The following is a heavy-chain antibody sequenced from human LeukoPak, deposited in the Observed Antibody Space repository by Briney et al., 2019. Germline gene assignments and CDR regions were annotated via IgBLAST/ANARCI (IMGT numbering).Heavy chain of an antibody. CDR1: GFTFSSYA. V-gene: IGHV3-7*03. D-gene: IGHD1-26*01. Sequence: GGSLRLSCAASGFTFSSYAMSWVRQTPGQGLEWVANINVDGTAEYYVDSVKGRFTISRDNAKNSLYLQMNSLRAEDTAVYYCARDPYRFAFDIWGQGTVVLVSS. J-gene: IGHJ3*02. CDR2: INVDGTAE. CDR3: ARDPYRFAFDI.